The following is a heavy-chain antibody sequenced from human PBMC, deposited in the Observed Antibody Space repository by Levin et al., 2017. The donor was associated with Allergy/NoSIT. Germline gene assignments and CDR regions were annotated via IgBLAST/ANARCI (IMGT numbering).Heavy chain of an antibody. J-gene: IGHJ4*02. D-gene: IGHD6-13*01. V-gene: IGHV2-70*11. Sequence: QTLSLTCTFSGFSLSTSGMSVSWIRQPPGKALEWLARFDWDYDKYYSTSLNTRLTISEDSSKNQVVLTMTNMDPVDTATYYCARMPIAAGGKYFEYWGQGTLVTVSS. CDR3: ARMPIAAGGKYFEY. CDR1: GFSLSTSGMS. CDR2: FDWDYDK.